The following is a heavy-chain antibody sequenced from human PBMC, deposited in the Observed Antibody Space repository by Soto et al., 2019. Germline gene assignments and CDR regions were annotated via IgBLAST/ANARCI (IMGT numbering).Heavy chain of an antibody. Sequence: GGSLRLSCAASGFTFSSYGMHWVRQAPGKGLEWVAVISYDGSNKYYADSVKGRFTISRDNSKNTLYLQMNSLRAEDTAVYYCAKALRPGYSDYYYYGMDVWGQGTTVTVSS. D-gene: IGHD5-18*01. J-gene: IGHJ6*02. V-gene: IGHV3-30*18. CDR1: GFTFSSYG. CDR3: AKALRPGYSDYYYYGMDV. CDR2: ISYDGSNK.